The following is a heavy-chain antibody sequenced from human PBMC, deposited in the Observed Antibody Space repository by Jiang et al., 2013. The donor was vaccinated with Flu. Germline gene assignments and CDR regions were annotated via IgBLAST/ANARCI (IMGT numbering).Heavy chain of an antibody. CDR3: AIYSRGWL. D-gene: IGHD1-26*01. CDR1: GGSISPYS. V-gene: IGHV4-4*07. Sequence: GSGLVKPSETLSLTCAVSGGSISPYSWSWMRQSAGKGLEWIGHIVTRGNTYYNSSLKSRVSMSLDTSKNQFSLKLRSVTAADTAKYYCAIYSRGWLWGQGTLVTVSS. CDR2: IVTRGNT. J-gene: IGHJ4*02.